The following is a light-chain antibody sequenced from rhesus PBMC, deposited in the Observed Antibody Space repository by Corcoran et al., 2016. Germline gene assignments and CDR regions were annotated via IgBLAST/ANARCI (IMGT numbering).Light chain of an antibody. CDR1: QNIPKN. CDR2: VAT. J-gene: IGKJ2*01. V-gene: IGKV1S8*01. Sequence: DIQMTQSPSALSASVGYRVTISCRASQNIPKNLARYQQRPGKAPKFLIYVATTLQTGIPSRFSGSGSRTDFTLTIISLQPEDSATYFCQHYYEYPCSFGQGTKVEIK. CDR3: QHYYEYPCS.